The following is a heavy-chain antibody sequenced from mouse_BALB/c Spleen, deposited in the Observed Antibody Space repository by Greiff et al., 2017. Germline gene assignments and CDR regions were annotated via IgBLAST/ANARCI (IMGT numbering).Heavy chain of an antibody. CDR3: AREGVYDWFAY. Sequence: DVHLVESGGGLVKPGGSLKLSCAASGFTFSSYAMSWVRQTPEKRLEWVASISSGGSTYYPDSVKGRFTISRDNARNILYLQMSSLRSEDTAMYYCAREGVYDWFAYWGQGTLVTVSA. CDR2: ISSGGST. D-gene: IGHD2-12*01. CDR1: GFTFSSYA. J-gene: IGHJ3*01. V-gene: IGHV5-6-5*01.